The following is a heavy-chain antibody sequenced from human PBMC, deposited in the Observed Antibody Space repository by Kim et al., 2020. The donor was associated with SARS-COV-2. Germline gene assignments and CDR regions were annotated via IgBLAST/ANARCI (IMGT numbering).Heavy chain of an antibody. CDR2: ISSDGNHK. V-gene: IGHV3-30*04. CDR1: GVTFSTSA. D-gene: IGHD2-15*01. CDR3: ARPFCTAVRCYLYFYGLVV. Sequence: GGSLRLSCAASGVTFSTSAIHWVRQAPGKGLEWVGVISSDGNHKYYGDSMRGRFTISRDNSKNAVYLQMNSVRADDTAVYYCARPFCTAVRCYLYFYGLVVWGLGTTVTVSS. J-gene: IGHJ6*02.